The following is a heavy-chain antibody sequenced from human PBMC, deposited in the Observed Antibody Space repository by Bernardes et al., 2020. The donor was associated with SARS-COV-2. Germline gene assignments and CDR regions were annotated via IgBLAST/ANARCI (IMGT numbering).Heavy chain of an antibody. D-gene: IGHD2-2*03. CDR2: IWYDGSNK. Sequence: GGSLRLSCAASGFTFSSYGMHWVRQAPGKGLEWVVVIWYDGSNKYYADSVKGRFTISRDNSKNTLYLQMNSLRAEDTAVYYCARAGYCSSTSCHPYYYYGMDVWGQGTTVTVSS. CDR1: GFTFSSYG. CDR3: ARAGYCSSTSCHPYYYYGMDV. V-gene: IGHV3-33*01. J-gene: IGHJ6*02.